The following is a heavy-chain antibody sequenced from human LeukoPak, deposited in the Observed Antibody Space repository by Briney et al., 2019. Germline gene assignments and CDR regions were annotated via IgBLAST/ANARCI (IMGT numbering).Heavy chain of an antibody. CDR2: ISYDGSNK. J-gene: IGHJ4*02. CDR3: ARGCGGRSNLLGY. V-gene: IGHV3-30-3*01. D-gene: IGHD2-15*01. CDR1: GFTFSSYA. Sequence: GGSLRLSCAASGFTFSSYAMHWVRQAPGNGLEWVAVISYDGSNKYYADSVKGRFTISRDNSKNTLYLQMNSLRAEDTAVYYCARGCGGRSNLLGYWGQGTLVTVSS.